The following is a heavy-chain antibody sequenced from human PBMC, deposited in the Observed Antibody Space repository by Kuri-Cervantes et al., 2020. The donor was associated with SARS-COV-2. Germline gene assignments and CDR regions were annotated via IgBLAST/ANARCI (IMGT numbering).Heavy chain of an antibody. CDR2: ISSNGGST. CDR1: GFTFSSYA. D-gene: IGHD3-22*01. J-gene: IGHJ5*02. Sequence: GESLKISCAASGFTFSSYAMHWVRQAPGKGLEYVSAISSNGGSTYYANSVKGRFTISRDNSKNTLYLQMGSLRAEDMAAYYCAIPMIVVVIVRGSSKANWFDPWGQGTLVTVSS. V-gene: IGHV3-64*01. CDR3: AIPMIVVVIVRGSSKANWFDP.